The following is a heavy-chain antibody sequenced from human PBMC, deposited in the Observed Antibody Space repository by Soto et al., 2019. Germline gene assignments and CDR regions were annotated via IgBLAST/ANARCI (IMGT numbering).Heavy chain of an antibody. J-gene: IGHJ2*01. CDR1: GCTFTSCG. CDR2: IVPIYRTA. Sequence: GSSVKVSWKASGCTFTSCGISWVRQAPGRGLEWVGGIVPIYRTADYAQKFQGRVTITADECARTAYMGLRRLKAQDKAVYYCVRSSGANIRSRWGRVTL. CDR3: VRSSGANIRSR. D-gene: IGHD3-10*01. V-gene: IGHV1-69*13.